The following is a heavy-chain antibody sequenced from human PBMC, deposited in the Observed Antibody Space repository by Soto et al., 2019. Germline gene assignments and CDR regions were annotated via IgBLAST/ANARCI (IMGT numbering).Heavy chain of an antibody. V-gene: IGHV1-8*01. J-gene: IGHJ4*02. D-gene: IGHD7-27*01. Sequence: ASVKVSCKASGYTFINYDINWVRQATGQGPEWMGWMNPDSGDTGYVPNFQGRVTMTRSTSISTAYMELSDLRSEDTAVYYCARSRGGTGVHFDFWGQGTQVTVS. CDR1: GYTFINYD. CDR3: ARSRGGTGVHFDF. CDR2: MNPDSGDT.